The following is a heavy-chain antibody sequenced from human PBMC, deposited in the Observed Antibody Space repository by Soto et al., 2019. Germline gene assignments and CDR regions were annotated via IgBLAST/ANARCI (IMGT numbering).Heavy chain of an antibody. CDR2: IYHTGST. CDR3: ARTADGYNYLNY. J-gene: IGHJ4*02. V-gene: IGHV4-31*03. Sequence: SETLSLTCTVSGGSISSGGYYWSWIRQEPGKGLEWIGYIYHTGSTYYNPSLESRVIISVDTSKNQFSLSLSSVAAADTAVYYCARTADGYNYLNYWGQGTLVTVS. CDR1: GGSISSGGYY. D-gene: IGHD5-12*01.